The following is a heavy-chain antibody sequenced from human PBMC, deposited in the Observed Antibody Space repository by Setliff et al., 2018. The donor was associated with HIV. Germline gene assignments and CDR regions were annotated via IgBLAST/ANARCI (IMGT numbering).Heavy chain of an antibody. Sequence: ASETLSLTCTVSGGSISSGSYYWSWIRQPARKGLEWIGRIYTSGSTKYNPSLKSRVTISVDTSKNQFSLKVSSVTAADTAVYYCARVARGGHSSRWYYFDYWGQGTLVTVSS. CDR3: ARVARGGHSSRWYYFDY. CDR1: GGSISSGSYY. CDR2: IYTSGST. J-gene: IGHJ4*02. D-gene: IGHD6-13*01. V-gene: IGHV4-61*02.